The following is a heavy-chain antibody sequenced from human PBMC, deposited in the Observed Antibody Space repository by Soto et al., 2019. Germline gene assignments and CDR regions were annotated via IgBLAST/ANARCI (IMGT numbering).Heavy chain of an antibody. J-gene: IGHJ4*02. V-gene: IGHV3-23*01. CDR3: AKGVGSHYYDF. D-gene: IGHD3-3*01. CDR2: ISDSGGRI. Sequence: EVQLLESGGGLVQPGGSLRLSCAASGSTFSSFAMTWVRQAPGGGLEWVSSISDSGGRIYYLDSVKGRFTVSRDNSKSPLYLQMSSLRAEDTAVYYCAKGVGSHYYDFRGQGALVTVSS. CDR1: GSTFSSFA.